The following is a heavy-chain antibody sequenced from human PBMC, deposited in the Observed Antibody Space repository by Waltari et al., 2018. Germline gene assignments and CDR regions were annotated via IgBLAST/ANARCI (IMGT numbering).Heavy chain of an antibody. D-gene: IGHD3-3*01. Sequence: QVQLQLWGAGLSNHSELLSVTCVVYGGSFSGYYWSWIRQHPAKRLEWLGEINHSGSTNYNPSLKSRVTISLDTSKNQFSLKLSSVTAADTAVYYCARGRGYDFWSGYFYYMDVWGKGTTVTVSS. CDR1: GGSFSGYY. J-gene: IGHJ6*03. CDR2: INHSGST. V-gene: IGHV4-34*01. CDR3: ARGRGYDFWSGYFYYMDV.